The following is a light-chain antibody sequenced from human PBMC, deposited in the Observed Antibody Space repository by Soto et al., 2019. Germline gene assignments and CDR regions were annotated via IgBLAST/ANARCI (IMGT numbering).Light chain of an antibody. Sequence: QSALTQPPSASGSPGQSVAISCTGTSSDVGGYSYVSWYQQHPGKAPELMIYDVSKRPSGVPDRFSGSKSGNTASLTVSGLQAEDEADYYCSSYAGNHIVFGTGTKVTVL. V-gene: IGLV2-8*01. CDR3: SSYAGNHIV. J-gene: IGLJ1*01. CDR2: DVS. CDR1: SSDVGGYSY.